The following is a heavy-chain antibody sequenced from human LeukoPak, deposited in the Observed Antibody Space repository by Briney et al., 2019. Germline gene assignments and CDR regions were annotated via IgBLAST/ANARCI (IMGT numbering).Heavy chain of an antibody. V-gene: IGHV5-51*01. D-gene: IGHD3-22*01. Sequence: GESLKISCKGSGYSFTSYWIGWVRQMPGKGLEWMGIIYPGDSDTRYSPSFQGQVTISADKSISTAYLQWSSLKASDTAMYYCARHRGHYYDSRGYYGYFDYWGQGTLVTVSS. CDR1: GYSFTSYW. CDR3: ARHRGHYYDSRGYYGYFDY. J-gene: IGHJ4*02. CDR2: IYPGDSDT.